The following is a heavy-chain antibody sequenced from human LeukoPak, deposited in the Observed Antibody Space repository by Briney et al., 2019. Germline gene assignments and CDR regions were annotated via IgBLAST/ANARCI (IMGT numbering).Heavy chain of an antibody. V-gene: IGHV1-2*02. Sequence: ASVKVSCKASGYTFTGYYMHWVRQAPGQGLEWMGWINPNSGGTNYAQKFQGRVTMTRDTSISTAYMELSRLRSDDTAVYYCGAAKLRYFDWLLIGPMRYWGQGTLVTVSS. D-gene: IGHD3-9*01. CDR3: GAAKLRYFDWLLIGPMRY. CDR1: GYTFTGYY. CDR2: INPNSGGT. J-gene: IGHJ4*02.